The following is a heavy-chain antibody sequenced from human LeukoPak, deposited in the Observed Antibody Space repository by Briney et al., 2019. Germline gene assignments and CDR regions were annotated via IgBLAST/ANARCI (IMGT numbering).Heavy chain of an antibody. J-gene: IGHJ3*02. Sequence: PSETLSLTCTVSGDSISSYYWCWIRQPPGKGLEWIGYIYYIGSTTYNPSLKSRVTISIDTSKNQFSLNLSSVTAADTAVYYCARDYAFDIWGQGTMVTVSS. V-gene: IGHV4-59*01. CDR3: ARDYAFDI. CDR2: IYYIGST. CDR1: GDSISSYY.